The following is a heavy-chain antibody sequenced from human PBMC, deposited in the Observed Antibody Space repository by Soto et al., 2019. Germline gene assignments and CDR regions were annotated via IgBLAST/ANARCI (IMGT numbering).Heavy chain of an antibody. V-gene: IGHV3-53*01. CDR2: IYSGGST. J-gene: IGHJ1*01. CDR3: ARDRVESGYPEYFQH. CDR1: GFTVSSNY. D-gene: IGHD3-22*01. Sequence: EVQLVESGGGLIQPGGSLRLSCAASGFTVSSNYMSWVRQAPGKGLEWVSVIYSGGSTYYADSVKGRFTISRDNSKNTLYLQRNSLRAEDTAVYYCARDRVESGYPEYFQHWGQSTLVTVSS.